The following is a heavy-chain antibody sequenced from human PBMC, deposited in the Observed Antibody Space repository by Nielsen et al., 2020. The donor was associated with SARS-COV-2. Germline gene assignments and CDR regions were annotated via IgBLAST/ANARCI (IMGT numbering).Heavy chain of an antibody. CDR3: ARQGGSWYRVVGYGMDV. CDR2: IYYSGSA. J-gene: IGHJ6*02. V-gene: IGHV4-39*01. Sequence: SETLSLTCTVSDGFMSTSSHYWGWIRQPPGRGLEWVGSIYYSGSAYYNPSLKNRVTISIDTSKKQISLKLTSVTVADTAVYYCARQGGSWYRVVGYGMDVWGQGTTVTVSS. CDR1: DGFMSTSSHY. D-gene: IGHD6-13*01.